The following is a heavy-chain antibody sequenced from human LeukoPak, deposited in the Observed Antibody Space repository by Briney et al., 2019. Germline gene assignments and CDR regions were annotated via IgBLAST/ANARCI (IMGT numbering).Heavy chain of an antibody. D-gene: IGHD4-17*01. CDR1: GFTFSSYG. J-gene: IGHJ4*02. Sequence: GRSLRLSCAASGFTFSSYGMHWVRQAPGKGLEWVAIIRYDGTNKYYADSVKGRFTISRDNAKNSLYLQMNSLRAEDTAVYYCARDGLTTTPFDYWGQGTLVTVSS. V-gene: IGHV3-33*08. CDR2: IRYDGTNK. CDR3: ARDGLTTTPFDY.